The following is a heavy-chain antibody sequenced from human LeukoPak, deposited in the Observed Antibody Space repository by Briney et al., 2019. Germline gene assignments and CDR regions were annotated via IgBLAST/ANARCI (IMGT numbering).Heavy chain of an antibody. V-gene: IGHV4-4*07. CDR3: ASAGYCSGGSCYPADYYGMDV. D-gene: IGHD2-15*01. Sequence: SETLSLTCTVSGGSLSSYYWSWIRQPAGKGLEWIGRIYTSGSTNYNPSLKSRVTMSVDTSKNQFSLKLSSVTAADTAVYYCASAGYCSGGSCYPADYYGMDVWGQGTTVTVSS. J-gene: IGHJ6*02. CDR2: IYTSGST. CDR1: GGSLSSYY.